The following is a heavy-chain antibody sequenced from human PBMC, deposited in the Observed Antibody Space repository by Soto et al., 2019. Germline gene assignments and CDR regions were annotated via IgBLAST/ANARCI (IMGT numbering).Heavy chain of an antibody. J-gene: IGHJ4*02. D-gene: IGHD1-1*01. CDR2: HSWSSGSI. Sequence: DVQLVESGGGLVQPGRSLRLSCAASGFTFDDYAMHWVRQAPGKGLEWVSGHSWSSGSIGYAVSVKGRFSISGDNAKNSLYLQMNSLRDEDTAFYYCAKGMGRTQPSCPDQWGEGTLVTFAS. CDR3: AKGMGRTQPSCPDQ. CDR1: GFTFDDYA. V-gene: IGHV3-9*01.